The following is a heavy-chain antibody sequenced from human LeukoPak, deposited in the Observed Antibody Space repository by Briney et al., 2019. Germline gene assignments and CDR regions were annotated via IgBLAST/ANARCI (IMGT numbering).Heavy chain of an antibody. V-gene: IGHV4-59*08. CDR2: INNNGRI. CDR3: ARGAGWYDY. Sequence: SETLSLTCTVSGASISSNYWSWIRQSPGKELEWIAYINNNGRINYNPSLKSRVTISADTSKNQFSLNVRSVTAADTAVYYCARGAGWYDYWGQGTQVTVFS. D-gene: IGHD6-19*01. CDR1: GASISSNY. J-gene: IGHJ4*02.